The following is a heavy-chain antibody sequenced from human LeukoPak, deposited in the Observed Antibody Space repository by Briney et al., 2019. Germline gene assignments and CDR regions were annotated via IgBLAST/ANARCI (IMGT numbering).Heavy chain of an antibody. CDR3: ARRSILWWSNAFDI. J-gene: IGHJ3*02. CDR2: ISSSGSTI. V-gene: IGHV3-48*03. CDR1: GFTFDDYG. D-gene: IGHD2-21*01. Sequence: GGSLRLSCAASGFTFDDYGMSWVRQAPGKGLEWVSYISSSGSTIYYADSVKGRFTISRDNAKNSLYLQMNSLRAEDTAVYYCARRSILWWSNAFDIWGQGTMVTVSS.